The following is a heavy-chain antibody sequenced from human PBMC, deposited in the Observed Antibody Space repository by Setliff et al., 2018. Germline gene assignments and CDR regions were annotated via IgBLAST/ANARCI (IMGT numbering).Heavy chain of an antibody. J-gene: IGHJ4*02. CDR2: IYPSDSDI. CDR3: ARDTNYEGAYDS. V-gene: IGHV5-51*01. CDR1: GYNFINYW. Sequence: GESLKISCKGSGYNFINYWIGWVRQMPGKGLEWMGIIYPSDSDIRYSPSFQGQVTISADKSISTAYLQWSSLKASDTAMYYCARDTNYEGAYDSWGQGTLVTVSS. D-gene: IGHD3-3*01.